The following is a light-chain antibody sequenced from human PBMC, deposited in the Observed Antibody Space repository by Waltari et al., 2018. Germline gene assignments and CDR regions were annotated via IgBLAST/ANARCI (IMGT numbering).Light chain of an antibody. V-gene: IGKV1-5*03. CDR2: KAS. Sequence: DIQMTQSPSTLSASVGNRLTITCRASQNINYWLAWYQQKPGKAPNLLIYKASSLESGVPSRFSGSGSGTEFTLTISSLQPGDFATYYCQQYNSFPWTFGQGTKVEIK. CDR1: QNINYW. CDR3: QQYNSFPWT. J-gene: IGKJ1*01.